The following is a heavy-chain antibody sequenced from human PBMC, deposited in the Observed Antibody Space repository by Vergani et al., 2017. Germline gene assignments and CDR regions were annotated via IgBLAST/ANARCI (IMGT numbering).Heavy chain of an antibody. CDR2: MNPNSGNT. V-gene: IGHV1-8*01. Sequence: QVPLVQSGAEVKTPGASVKVSCKASGYTFTSYDINWVRQATGQGLEWMGWMNPNSGNTGYAQKFQGRVTMTRNTSISTAYMELSSLRSEDTAVYYCARELVYGGYYDYWGQGTLVTVSS. CDR1: GYTFTSYD. J-gene: IGHJ4*02. D-gene: IGHD2-8*01. CDR3: ARELVYGGYYDY.